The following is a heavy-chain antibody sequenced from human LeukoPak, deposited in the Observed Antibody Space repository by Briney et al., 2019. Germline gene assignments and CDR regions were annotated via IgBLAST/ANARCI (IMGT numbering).Heavy chain of an antibody. Sequence: PGRSLRLSCAASGFTFSSFATHWVRQAPGKGLEWVAVISNDGSRKYYADSLKGRFTISRDNSQNTLYLQMDSLRAEDTAVYYCARKYCSGGSCYELDYWGQGTLVTVSS. CDR1: GFTFSSFA. CDR2: ISNDGSRK. D-gene: IGHD2-15*01. CDR3: ARKYCSGGSCYELDY. V-gene: IGHV3-30-3*01. J-gene: IGHJ4*02.